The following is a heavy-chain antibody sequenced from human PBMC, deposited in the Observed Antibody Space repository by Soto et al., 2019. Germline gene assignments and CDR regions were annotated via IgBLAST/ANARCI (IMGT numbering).Heavy chain of an antibody. Sequence: PXETLSLTCTFSGVSISSAGQYWNWIRQRPGQGPEWMGYTHHSGSSNYNPSLKSRISMSVDTSKNQFFLNLTSVTAADTAVYYCARQKFDLWSGTLGPNGFDPWGHGAPDTVSS. CDR2: THHSGSS. CDR3: ARQKFDLWSGTLGPNGFDP. CDR1: GVSISSAGQY. J-gene: IGHJ5*02. D-gene: IGHD3-3*01. V-gene: IGHV4-31*02.